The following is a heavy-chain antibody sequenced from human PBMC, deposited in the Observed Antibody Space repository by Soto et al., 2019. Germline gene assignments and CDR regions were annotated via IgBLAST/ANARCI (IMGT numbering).Heavy chain of an antibody. CDR3: ARGIVRGGFDI. CDR2: IYDTWTT. J-gene: IGHJ3*02. D-gene: IGHD3-10*02. Sequence: QVQLQEAGPGLVRPSQTLSLTCTVAGGSMSENDYYWSWLRQSPGQGLQWIGYIYDTWTTSYSPSLKSRVTMSADTSRTQFSLKLTSVTAADTALYFCARGIVRGGFDIWCQGTLVTVSS. CDR1: GGSMSENDYY. V-gene: IGHV4-30-4*01.